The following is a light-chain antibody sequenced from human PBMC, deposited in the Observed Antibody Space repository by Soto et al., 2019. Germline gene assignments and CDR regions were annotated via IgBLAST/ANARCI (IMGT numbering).Light chain of an antibody. CDR1: QSAGSD. V-gene: IGKV3-15*01. J-gene: IGKJ1*01. Sequence: EIVLTQSPATLSVSPGERAALSYRASQSAGSDLAWYQHKPGQGPRLLIYGASTRAAGIPARFSAGGSGTDFTLTIISLQSEDFAVYYCQQYNNWPRTFGQGTKVEIK. CDR3: QQYNNWPRT. CDR2: GAS.